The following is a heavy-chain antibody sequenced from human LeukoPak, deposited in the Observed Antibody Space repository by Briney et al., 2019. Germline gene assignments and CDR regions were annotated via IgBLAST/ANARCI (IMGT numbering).Heavy chain of an antibody. J-gene: IGHJ4*02. CDR2: INPNSGGT. Sequence: ASVKVSCKASGYTFTGYYMHWVRQAPGQGLEWMGWINPNSGGTNYAQKFQGRVTMTRDTSISTAYMELSRLRSDDTAVYYCARERVRDIVVVPAVIDYWGQGTLVTVSS. V-gene: IGHV1-2*02. CDR1: GYTFTGYY. D-gene: IGHD2-2*01. CDR3: ARERVRDIVVVPAVIDY.